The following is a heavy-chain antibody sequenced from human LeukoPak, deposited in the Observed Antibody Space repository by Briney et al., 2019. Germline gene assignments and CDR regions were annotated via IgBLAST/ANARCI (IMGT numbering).Heavy chain of an antibody. CDR1: GSSISGYY. CDR2: IYDRNT. J-gene: IGHJ5*02. D-gene: IGHD4-17*01. CDR3: ARDLSPTVTTLYNWFDP. Sequence: PSETLSLTCTVSGSSISGYYWSWIRQAPGEGLEWIGYIYDRNTNYNPSLKSRVTISIDTSTSSFSLKLTSVTAADTAVYYCARDLSPTVTTLYNWFDPWGQGTLVTVSS. V-gene: IGHV4-59*12.